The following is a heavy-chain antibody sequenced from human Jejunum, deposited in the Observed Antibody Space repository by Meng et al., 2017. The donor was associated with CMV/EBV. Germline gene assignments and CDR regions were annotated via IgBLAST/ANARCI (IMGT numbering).Heavy chain of an antibody. CDR2: ISHSGDT. J-gene: IGHJ4*02. D-gene: IGHD6-19*01. V-gene: IGHV4-34*01. CDR1: GGSFSGYC. Sequence: LSCALYGGSFSGYCWTWIRQPPGKGLEWIGEISHSGDTNFNPSLESRVTMSLEPSTNRVSLEVKSVTAADTGLYYCARGRKQWSYFDLWGQGALVTVSS. CDR3: ARGRKQWSYFDL.